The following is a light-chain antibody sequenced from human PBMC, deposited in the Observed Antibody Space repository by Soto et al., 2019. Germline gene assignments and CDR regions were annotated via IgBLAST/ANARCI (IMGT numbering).Light chain of an antibody. J-gene: IGKJ4*01. CDR1: QSVSSN. V-gene: IGKV3D-15*01. CDR2: GTY. CDR3: QQYNNWPPLT. Sequence: EIVMTQSPATLSVSPGERATLSCRASQSVSSNLAWYQQKPGQAPRLLIYGTYIRATGIPARFSGSGSGTEFTLIISSLQSEDFAVYYCQQYNNWPPLTFGGGTKVEIK.